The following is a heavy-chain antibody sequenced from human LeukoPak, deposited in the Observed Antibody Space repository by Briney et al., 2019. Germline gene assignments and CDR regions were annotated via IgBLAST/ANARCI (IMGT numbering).Heavy chain of an antibody. J-gene: IGHJ4*02. D-gene: IGHD1-26*01. Sequence: SETLSLTCAVSGYSISSGYYWGWIRQPPGKGLEWTGSIYHSGSTYYNPSLKSRVTISVDTSKNQFSLKLSSVTAADTAVYYCARLREGGANWGQGTLVTVSS. CDR2: IYHSGST. CDR1: GYSISSGYY. V-gene: IGHV4-38-2*01. CDR3: ARLREGGAN.